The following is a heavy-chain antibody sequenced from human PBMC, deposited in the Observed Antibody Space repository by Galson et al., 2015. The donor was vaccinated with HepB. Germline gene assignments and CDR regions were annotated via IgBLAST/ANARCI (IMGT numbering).Heavy chain of an antibody. J-gene: IGHJ4*02. CDR2: IKSKRDDGTA. D-gene: IGHD5-18*01. CDR1: GFTFSNVW. Sequence: SLRLSCAASGFTFSNVWMSWVRQGPGKGPEWVGRIKSKRDDGTADHAVPVKGRFTISRDDSKDTLYLQMDSLKTEDTAVYYCGVYSYGAVGHWGQGTLVTVSS. CDR3: GVYSYGAVGH. V-gene: IGHV3-15*01.